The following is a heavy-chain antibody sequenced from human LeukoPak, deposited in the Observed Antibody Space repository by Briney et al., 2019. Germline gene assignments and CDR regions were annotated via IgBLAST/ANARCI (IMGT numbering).Heavy chain of an antibody. CDR1: GFTFSSYW. V-gene: IGHV3-74*01. J-gene: IGHJ4*02. Sequence: PGGSLRLSCAASGFTFSSYWIHWVRQAPGKGLVWVSRINSDGSSTSYADSVKGRFTISRDNAENTLYLQMNSLRAEDTAVYYCARGRLRGDFDYWGQGTLVTVSS. D-gene: IGHD2-21*01. CDR2: INSDGSST. CDR3: ARGRLRGDFDY.